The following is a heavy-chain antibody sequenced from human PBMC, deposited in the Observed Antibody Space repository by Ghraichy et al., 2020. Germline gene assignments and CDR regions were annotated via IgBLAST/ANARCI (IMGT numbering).Heavy chain of an antibody. Sequence: GGSLRLSCAASGLSFIPYAMQWVRQALGKGLEWVAFTSSDGSKEYHADSVKGRFTISRDKSKNIVSLQMNSLRVEDTAVYYCATQHSASFSYYIDYWCQGTLFSVSS. J-gene: IGHJ4*02. CDR2: TSSDGSKE. D-gene: IGHD4-11*01. V-gene: IGHV3-30*03. CDR3: ATQHSASFSYYIDY. CDR1: GLSFIPYA.